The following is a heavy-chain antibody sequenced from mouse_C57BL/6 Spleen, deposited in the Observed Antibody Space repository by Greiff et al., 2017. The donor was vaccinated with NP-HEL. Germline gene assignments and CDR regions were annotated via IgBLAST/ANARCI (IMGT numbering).Heavy chain of an antibody. Sequence: EVKLVESGGGLVKPGGSLKLSCAASGFTFSSYAMSWVRQTPAKRLEWVATISDGGSSTYYPDNVKGRFTISRDNAKNNLYLQMSHLKSEDTAMYYCAREDSNSFDYWGQGTTLTVSS. D-gene: IGHD2-5*01. V-gene: IGHV5-4*01. CDR3: AREDSNSFDY. CDR2: ISDGGSST. J-gene: IGHJ2*01. CDR1: GFTFSSYA.